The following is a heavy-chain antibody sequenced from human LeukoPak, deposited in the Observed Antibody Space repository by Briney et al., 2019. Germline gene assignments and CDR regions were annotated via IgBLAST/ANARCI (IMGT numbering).Heavy chain of an antibody. J-gene: IGHJ6*02. CDR1: GGSISSYY. CDR2: IYYSGST. V-gene: IGHV4-59*01. CDR3: ARIDCTNGVCPPDYYYGMDV. D-gene: IGHD2-8*01. Sequence: PSETLSLTCTVSGGSISSYYWSWIRQPPGKGLEWIGYIYYSGSTNYNPSLKSRVTISVDTSKNQFSLKLSSVTAADTAVYYCARIDCTNGVCPPDYYYGMDVWGQGTTVTVSS.